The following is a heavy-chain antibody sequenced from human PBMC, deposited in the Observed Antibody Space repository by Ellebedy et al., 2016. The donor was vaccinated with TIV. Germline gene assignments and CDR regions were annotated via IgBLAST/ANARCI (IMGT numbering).Heavy chain of an antibody. J-gene: IGHJ4*02. V-gene: IGHV1-18*01. CDR3: AREAGYYGSGSYESGVY. CDR1: RGTFSSYA. D-gene: IGHD3-10*01. Sequence: ASVKVSXKASRGTFSSYAISWVRQAPGQGLEWMGWISAYNGNTNYAQKLQGRVTMTTDTSTSTAYMELSSLRSEDTAVYYCAREAGYYGSGSYESGVYWGQGTLVTVSS. CDR2: ISAYNGNT.